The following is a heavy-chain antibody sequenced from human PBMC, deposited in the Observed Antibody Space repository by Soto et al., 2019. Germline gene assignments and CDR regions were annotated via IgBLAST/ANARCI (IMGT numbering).Heavy chain of an antibody. V-gene: IGHV4-34*01. J-gene: IGHJ4*02. D-gene: IGHD2-8*02. Sequence: PSETLSLTCAVYGGSFSGYSWTWIRQPPGTGLEWIGEINHSGSTNYNPSLKSRVTISVDTSKNQFSLKLTSVTAADTALYYCARDKITGLVDYWGQGTLVTVSS. CDR1: GGSFSGYS. CDR2: INHSGST. CDR3: ARDKITGLVDY.